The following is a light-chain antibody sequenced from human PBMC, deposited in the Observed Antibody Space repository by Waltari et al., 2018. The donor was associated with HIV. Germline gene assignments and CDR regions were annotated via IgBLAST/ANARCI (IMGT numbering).Light chain of an antibody. V-gene: IGLV2-23*02. Sequence: QSALTQPASVSGSPGQSITISCTGTSSDVDGYNFVSWYQQHPGKAPKLIIFDVFKRPSGVSFLFSGSKSGNTASLTISVLQSEDEADYYCCSYAGSRTWVFGGGTKVTVL. J-gene: IGLJ3*02. CDR2: DVF. CDR3: CSYAGSRTWV. CDR1: SSDVDGYNF.